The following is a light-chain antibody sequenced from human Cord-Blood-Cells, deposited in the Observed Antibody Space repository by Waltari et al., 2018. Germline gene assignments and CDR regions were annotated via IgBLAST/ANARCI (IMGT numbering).Light chain of an antibody. CDR1: QSISSY. V-gene: IGKV1-39*01. J-gene: IGKJ3*01. CDR3: QQSYSTPFT. Sequence: DIQMTQSPSSLSASVGDRVTITCRASQSISSYLNWYQQKPGKAPKLLIYAASSLQSGVPSRFSGSGSGTEFTLPISSLQPEDFATYYCQQSYSTPFTFGPGTKVDIK. CDR2: AAS.